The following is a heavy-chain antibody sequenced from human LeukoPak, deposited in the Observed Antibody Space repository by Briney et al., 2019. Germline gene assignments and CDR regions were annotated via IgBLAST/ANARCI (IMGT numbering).Heavy chain of an antibody. J-gene: IGHJ6*03. CDR1: GGSFSGYY. CDR2: INHSGST. Sequence: SETLSLTCAVYGGSFSGYYWSWIRQPPGKGLEWIGEINHSGSTNYNPSLKSRVTMSVDTSKNQFSLKLSSVTAADTAVYYCAREPLRITIFGVAPRNYMDVWGKGTTVTVSS. D-gene: IGHD3-3*01. CDR3: AREPLRITIFGVAPRNYMDV. V-gene: IGHV4-34*01.